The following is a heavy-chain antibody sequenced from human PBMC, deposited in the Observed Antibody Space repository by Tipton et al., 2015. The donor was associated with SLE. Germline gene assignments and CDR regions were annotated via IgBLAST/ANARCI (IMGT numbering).Heavy chain of an antibody. J-gene: IGHJ6*02. Sequence: TLSLTCTVSNGSIGDHYWTWIRQPPGKGLEWIGYIYYRGGTGYNTSLKSRVTMSIDTSKNQFSLRVNSVTAADTAVYYCARVAYHTSSVHYYYSYDMDVWGQGTTVTVSS. V-gene: IGHV4-59*11. CDR1: NGSIGDHY. D-gene: IGHD6-6*01. CDR2: IYYRGGT. CDR3: ARVAYHTSSVHYYYSYDMDV.